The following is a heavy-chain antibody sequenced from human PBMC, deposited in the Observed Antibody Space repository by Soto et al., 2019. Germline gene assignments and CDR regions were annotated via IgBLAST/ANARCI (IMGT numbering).Heavy chain of an antibody. CDR1: GYTFTGYY. CDR3: AREFEDITMIVVVINWFDP. D-gene: IGHD3-22*01. J-gene: IGHJ5*02. V-gene: IGHV1-2*02. Sequence: ASVKVSCKASGYTFTGYYMHWVRQAPGQGLEWMGWINPNSGGTNYAQKFQGRVTMTRDTSISTAYMELSRLRSDDTAVYYCAREFEDITMIVVVINWFDPWGQGTLVTVSS. CDR2: INPNSGGT.